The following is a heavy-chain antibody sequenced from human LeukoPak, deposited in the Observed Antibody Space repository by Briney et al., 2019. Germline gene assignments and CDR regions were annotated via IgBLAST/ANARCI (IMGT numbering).Heavy chain of an antibody. D-gene: IGHD3-10*01. CDR2: IRSKAYGGTT. V-gene: IGHV3-49*04. CDR3: TRGYYYGSGSYSYFDY. CDR1: GFTFSSYS. J-gene: IGHJ4*02. Sequence: GGSLRLSCAASGFTFSSYSMNWVRQAPGKGLEWVGFIRSKAYGGTTEYAASVKGRFTISRDDSKSIAYLQMNSLKTEDTAVYYCTRGYYYGSGSYSYFDYWGQGTLVTVSS.